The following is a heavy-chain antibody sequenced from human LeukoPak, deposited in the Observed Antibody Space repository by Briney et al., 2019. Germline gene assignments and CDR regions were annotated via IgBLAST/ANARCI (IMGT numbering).Heavy chain of an antibody. V-gene: IGHV3-21*01. D-gene: IGHD1-26*01. CDR2: MIGSGRYI. J-gene: IGHJ4*02. CDR3: ARDFKVVAY. CDR1: GFNFSNDS. Sequence: GGSLRLSSAASGFNFSNDSMNAVRESPGERGEWVSSMIGSGRYIYYADSVKGRFTISRDNAKNSLYLQMNSLRAEDTAVYYCARDFKVVAYWGQGTLVTVSS.